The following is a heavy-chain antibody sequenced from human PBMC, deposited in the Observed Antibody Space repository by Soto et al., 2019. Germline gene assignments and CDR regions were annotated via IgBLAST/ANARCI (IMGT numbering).Heavy chain of an antibody. CDR3: AKDRGYQVDNDAFEF. CDR2: ISYDGSNK. Sequence: PGGSLRLSCAASGFTFSSYGMHWVRQAPGKGLEWVAVISYDGSNKYYANSVKGRFTISRDNSKNTLYLQMNRLRAEDTAVYYFAKDRGYQVDNDAFEFWGQGTMVTVSS. D-gene: IGHD5-12*01. J-gene: IGHJ3*01. CDR1: GFTFSSYG. V-gene: IGHV3-30*18.